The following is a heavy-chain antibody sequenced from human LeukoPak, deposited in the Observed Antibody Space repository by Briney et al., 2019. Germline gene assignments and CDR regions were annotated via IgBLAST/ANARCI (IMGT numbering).Heavy chain of an antibody. J-gene: IGHJ4*02. CDR3: ARTLYDYVWGSYRHHYFDY. CDR1: GYSFTSYW. D-gene: IGHD3-16*02. V-gene: IGHV5-51*01. CDR2: IYPGDSDT. Sequence: GESLKISCKGSGYSFTSYWIGWVRQMPGKGLEWMGIIYPGDSDTRYSPSFQGQVTISADKSISTAYLQWSSLKASDTAMYYCARTLYDYVWGSYRHHYFDYWGQGTLVTVSS.